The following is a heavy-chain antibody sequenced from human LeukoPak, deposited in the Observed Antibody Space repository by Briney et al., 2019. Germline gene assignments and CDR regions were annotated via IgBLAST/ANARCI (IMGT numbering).Heavy chain of an antibody. V-gene: IGHV3-48*01. CDR2: ISSSSSTI. J-gene: IGHJ4*02. CDR1: GFTFSSYS. Sequence: GGSLRLSCAASGFTFSSYSMNWVRQAPGKGLEWVSYISSSSSTIYYADSVKGRFTISRDNAKNSLYLQMNSLRAEDTAVYYCARDEEGPYCSSTSCSFFDYWGQGTLVTVSS. CDR3: ARDEEGPYCSSTSCSFFDY. D-gene: IGHD2-2*01.